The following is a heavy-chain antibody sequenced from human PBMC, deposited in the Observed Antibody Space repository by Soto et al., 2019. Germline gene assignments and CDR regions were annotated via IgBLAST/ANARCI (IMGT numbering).Heavy chain of an antibody. D-gene: IGHD3-10*01. CDR2: LYWDGNK. Sequence: QITLKESGPTLVKPTQTLTLTCTFSGFSLSTTGAGVGWIRQPPEKALEWLALLYWDGNKRYSPSLESRLTIAKDTSKNQVVLTMSNMDPVDTATYYCVSGSFPNWFVPWGQGILVIVSS. J-gene: IGHJ5*02. CDR1: GFSLSTTGAG. V-gene: IGHV2-5*02. CDR3: VSGSFPNWFVP.